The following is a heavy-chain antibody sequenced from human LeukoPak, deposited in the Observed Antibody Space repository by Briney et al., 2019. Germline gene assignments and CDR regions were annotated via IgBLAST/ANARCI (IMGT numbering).Heavy chain of an antibody. CDR3: AKDEFVASDFTGAFDI. D-gene: IGHD2-8*02. CDR2: ISWNSGSI. V-gene: IGHV3-9*03. J-gene: IGHJ3*02. CDR1: GFTFDYYA. Sequence: GGSLRLSCAASGFTFDYYAMHWVRQAPGKGLEWVSGISWNSGSIGYADSVKGRFTISRDNAKNSLYLQMNSLRAEDMALYYCAKDEFVASDFTGAFDIWGQGTMVTVSS.